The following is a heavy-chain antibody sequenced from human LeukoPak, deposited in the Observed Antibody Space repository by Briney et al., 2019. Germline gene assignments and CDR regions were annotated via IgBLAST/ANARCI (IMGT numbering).Heavy chain of an antibody. CDR2: IKQDGSEK. D-gene: IGHD3-3*01. V-gene: IGHV3-7*01. J-gene: IGHJ4*02. CDR3: ARGAYYDFWSGYVGDYFDY. CDR1: GFTFSSYW. Sequence: PGGSLRLSCAASGFTFSSYWMSWVRQAPGKGLEWVANIKQDGSEKYYVDSVKGRFTISRDNAKNSLYLQMNSLRAEDTAVYYCARGAYYDFWSGYVGDYFDYWGQGTLVTVSS.